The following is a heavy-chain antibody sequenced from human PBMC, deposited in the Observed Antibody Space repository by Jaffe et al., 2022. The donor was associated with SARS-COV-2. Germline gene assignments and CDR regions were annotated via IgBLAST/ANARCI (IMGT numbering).Heavy chain of an antibody. D-gene: IGHD2-15*01. CDR1: GFSLSNARMG. J-gene: IGHJ3*02. CDR2: IFSNDEK. CDR3: ARIEGYCSGGSCLYDAFDI. Sequence: QVTLKESGPVLVKPTETLTLTCTVSGFSLSNARMGVSWIRQPPGKALEWLAHIFSNDEKSYSTSLKSRLTISKDTSKSQVVLTMTNMDPVDTATYYCARIEGYCSGGSCLYDAFDIWGQGTMVTVSS. V-gene: IGHV2-26*01.